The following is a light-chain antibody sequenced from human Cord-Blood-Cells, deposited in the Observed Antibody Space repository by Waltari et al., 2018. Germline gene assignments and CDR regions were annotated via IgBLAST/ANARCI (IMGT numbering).Light chain of an antibody. CDR2: GAS. V-gene: IGKV3-20*01. J-gene: IGKJ2*01. CDR3: QQYGSSPYT. CDR1: QSVSSSY. Sequence: EIVLTQSPGTLSWSPGERATLSCRASQSVSSSYLAWYQQKPGQAPRLLIYGASTRATGIPDFTLAISRLEPEDFAVYYCQQYGSSPYTLGQGTKLEIK.